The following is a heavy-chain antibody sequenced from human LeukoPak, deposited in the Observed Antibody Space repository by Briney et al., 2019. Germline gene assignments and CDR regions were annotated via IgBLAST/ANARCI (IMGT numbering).Heavy chain of an antibody. CDR1: GFAFSSYS. CDR3: ARVGSGSLTADY. CDR2: ISSSSTI. J-gene: IGHJ4*02. Sequence: GGSLRLSCAASGFAFSSYSMNWVRPAPGKGLEWVSYISSSSTIYYADSVKGRFTISRDNAKNSLYLQMNSLRDEDTAVYYCARVGSGSLTADYWGQGTLVTVSS. V-gene: IGHV3-48*02. D-gene: IGHD1-26*01.